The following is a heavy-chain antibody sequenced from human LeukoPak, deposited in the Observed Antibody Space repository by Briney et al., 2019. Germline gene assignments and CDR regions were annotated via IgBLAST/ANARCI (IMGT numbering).Heavy chain of an antibody. J-gene: IGHJ4*02. CDR1: GGSISSYY. Sequence: SETLSLTCTVSGGSISSYYWSWIRQPPGKGLEWIGYIYYSGSTNYNPSLKSRVTISVDTSENQFSLKLSSVTAADTAVYYCARTRMRYYYDSSGYYRPDFDYWGQGTLVTVSS. D-gene: IGHD3-22*01. CDR2: IYYSGST. CDR3: ARTRMRYYYDSSGYYRPDFDY. V-gene: IGHV4-59*08.